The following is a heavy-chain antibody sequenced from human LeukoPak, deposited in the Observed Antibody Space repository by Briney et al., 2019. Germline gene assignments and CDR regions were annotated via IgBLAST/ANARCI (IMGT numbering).Heavy chain of an antibody. D-gene: IGHD3-22*01. CDR1: GFTFSSYS. CDR2: ISSSSSYI. V-gene: IGHV3-21*01. J-gene: IGHJ4*02. CDR3: ARIDSSHYYDSSGYHGSFDY. Sequence: PGGSLRLSCAASGFTFSSYSMNWVRQAPGKGLAWVSSISSSSSYIYYADSVKGRFTISRDNAKNSLYLQMNSLRAEDTAVYYCARIDSSHYYDSSGYHGSFDYWGQGTLVTVSS.